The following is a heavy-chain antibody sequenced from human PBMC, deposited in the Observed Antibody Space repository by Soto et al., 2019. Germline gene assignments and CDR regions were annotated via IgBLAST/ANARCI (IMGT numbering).Heavy chain of an antibody. CDR1: GFTFSSYA. Sequence: EVQLLESGGGLVQPGGSLRLSYAASGFTFSSYAMSWVRQAPGKGLEWVSAISGSGGSTYYADSVKGRFTISRDNSKNTLYLQMNSLRAEDTAVYYCARSVRSGSYYMSPDYWGQGTLVTVSS. V-gene: IGHV3-23*01. CDR2: ISGSGGST. J-gene: IGHJ4*02. CDR3: ARSVRSGSYYMSPDY. D-gene: IGHD3-10*01.